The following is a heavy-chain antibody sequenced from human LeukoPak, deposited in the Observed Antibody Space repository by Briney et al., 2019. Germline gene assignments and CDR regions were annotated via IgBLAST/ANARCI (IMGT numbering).Heavy chain of an antibody. Sequence: GAPVKVSCKASGYTFTSYYMHWVRQASGQGLEWMGIINPSGGSTSYAQKFQGRVTMTRDTSTSTVYMELSSLRSEDTAVYYCARLVDSTRFDPWGQGTLVTVSS. V-gene: IGHV1-46*01. J-gene: IGHJ5*02. CDR2: INPSGGST. CDR3: ARLVDSTRFDP. D-gene: IGHD5-12*01. CDR1: GYTFTSYY.